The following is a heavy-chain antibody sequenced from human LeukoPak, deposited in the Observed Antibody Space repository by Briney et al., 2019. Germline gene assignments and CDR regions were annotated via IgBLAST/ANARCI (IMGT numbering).Heavy chain of an antibody. CDR1: GGSFSGYY. CDR2: IYYSGST. J-gene: IGHJ4*02. D-gene: IGHD3-9*01. V-gene: IGHV4-59*01. CDR3: ARVQESQIDYYFDY. Sequence: SETLSLTCAVYGGSFSGYYWSWVRQPPEKGLEWIGYIYYSGSTNYNPSLKSRVTISVDTSKNQFSLKLSSVTAADTAVYYCARVQESQIDYYFDYWGQGTLVTVSS.